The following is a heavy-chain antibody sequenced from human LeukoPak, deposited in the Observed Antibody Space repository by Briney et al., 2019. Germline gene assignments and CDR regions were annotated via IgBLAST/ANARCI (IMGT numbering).Heavy chain of an antibody. CDR3: ASYGMSGSGWYYFDS. CDR2: IKQDGSEK. J-gene: IGHJ4*02. Sequence: PGGSLRLSCAASGFTFSSYWMSWVRQAPGKGLEWVANIKQDGSEKYYVDAVKGRFTISRDNAKNSLYLQMNNLRDEDTAVYYCASYGMSGSGWYYFDSWGQGILVTVSS. V-gene: IGHV3-7*01. D-gene: IGHD6-19*01. CDR1: GFTFSSYW.